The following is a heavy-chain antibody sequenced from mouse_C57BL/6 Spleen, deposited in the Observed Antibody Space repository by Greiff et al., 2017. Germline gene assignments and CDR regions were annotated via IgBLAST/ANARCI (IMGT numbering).Heavy chain of an antibody. Sequence: EVQLQQSGAELVRPGASVKLSCTASGFNIKDYYMHWVKQRPEQGLEWIGRIDPEDGDTGYAPKFQGKATMTADTSSNTAYLQLSSLTSEDTAVYYCTTPYGYGGPWFAYWGQGTLVTVSA. V-gene: IGHV14-1*01. CDR2: IDPEDGDT. J-gene: IGHJ3*01. D-gene: IGHD2-2*01. CDR3: TTPYGYGGPWFAY. CDR1: GFNIKDYY.